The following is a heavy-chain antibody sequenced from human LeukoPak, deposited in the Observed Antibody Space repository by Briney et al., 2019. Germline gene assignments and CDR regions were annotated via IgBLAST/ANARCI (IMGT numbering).Heavy chain of an antibody. J-gene: IGHJ1*01. CDR1: GYTFSGYY. D-gene: IGHD3-22*01. CDR3: ARGYYDSSDYEYFQH. V-gene: IGHV1-2*02. Sequence: ASVKVSCKASGYTFSGYYLHWVRQAPGQGLEWMGWINPNSGGTNSAQKFQGRVTMTRDASIITAYMELSRLRSDDTAVYFCARGYYDSSDYEYFQHWGQGTLVTVSS. CDR2: INPNSGGT.